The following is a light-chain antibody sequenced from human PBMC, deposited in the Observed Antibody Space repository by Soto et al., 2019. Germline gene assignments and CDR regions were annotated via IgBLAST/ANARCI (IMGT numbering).Light chain of an antibody. CDR1: TNDIGGYNY. CDR2: EVR. CDR3: CSYTISATLV. Sequence: QSALTQPASVSGSPGQSITISCSGTTNDIGGYNYVSWYQHHPVKVPKVIIYEVRNRPSGVSNRFSGCKSGNTASLTSSGLQAEDEADYYCCSYTISATLVFGGGTKLTVL. J-gene: IGLJ3*02. V-gene: IGLV2-14*01.